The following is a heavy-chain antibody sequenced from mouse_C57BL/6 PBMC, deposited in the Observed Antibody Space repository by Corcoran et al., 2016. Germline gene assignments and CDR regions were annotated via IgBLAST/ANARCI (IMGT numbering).Heavy chain of an antibody. CDR3: ARHYGTYFDY. CDR1: GFNIKDYY. J-gene: IGHJ2*01. D-gene: IGHD1-1*01. V-gene: IGHV14-2*01. CDR2: IEPEDGET. Sequence: EVQLQQSGAELVKPGASVKLSCTASGFNIKDYYMHWVKQRTEQGLEWIGRIEPEDGETKYAPKFQGKATIPADTSSNPAYLQLSSRTSEDTAVYYCARHYGTYFDYWGQDTTLTVSS.